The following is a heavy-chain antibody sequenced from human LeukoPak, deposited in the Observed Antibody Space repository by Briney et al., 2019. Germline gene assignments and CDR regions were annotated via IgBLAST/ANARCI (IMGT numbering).Heavy chain of an antibody. CDR1: GFTFSSCA. D-gene: IGHD6-19*01. J-gene: IGHJ4*02. CDR3: AKDLGSSGWYIDY. CDR2: NSGGSS. V-gene: IGHV3-23*01. Sequence: GGSLRLSCAASGFTFSSCAMTWVRQAPGKGLEWVSSNSGGSSYYADSVKGRFTISRDNSKNTLYLQMNSLRAEDTAVYYCAKDLGSSGWYIDYWGQGTLVTVSS.